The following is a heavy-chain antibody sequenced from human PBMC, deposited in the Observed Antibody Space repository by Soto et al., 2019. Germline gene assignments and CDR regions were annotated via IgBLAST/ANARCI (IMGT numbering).Heavy chain of an antibody. CDR1: GFTFSSYS. D-gene: IGHD4-17*01. Sequence: EVQLVESGGGLVQPGGSLRLSCAASGFTFSSYSMNWVRQAPGKGLEWVSYISSSSSTIYYADSVKGRFTISRDNAKNSLYLQMNSLRAEDTAVYYCARDNDYYGARGDVWGQGTTVTVSS. CDR3: ARDNDYYGARGDV. V-gene: IGHV3-48*01. J-gene: IGHJ6*02. CDR2: ISSSSSTI.